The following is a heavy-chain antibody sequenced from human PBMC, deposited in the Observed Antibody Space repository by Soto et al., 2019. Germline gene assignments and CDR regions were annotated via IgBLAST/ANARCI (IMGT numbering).Heavy chain of an antibody. Sequence: QVQLQQWGAGLLKPSETLSLTCAVYGGSFSGYYWSWIRQPPGKGLEWIGEINHSGSTNYNPSLKSRVTISVDTSKNQFSRKLSSVTAADTAVYYCARGSRRYYGSGSYPHYYFDYWGQGTLVTVSS. CDR2: INHSGST. D-gene: IGHD3-10*01. CDR3: ARGSRRYYGSGSYPHYYFDY. V-gene: IGHV4-34*01. J-gene: IGHJ4*02. CDR1: GGSFSGYY.